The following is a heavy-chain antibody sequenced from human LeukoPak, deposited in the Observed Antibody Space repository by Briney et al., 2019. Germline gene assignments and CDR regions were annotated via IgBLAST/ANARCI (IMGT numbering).Heavy chain of an antibody. CDR1: GYTFTGYY. Sequence: ASVKVSCKASGYTFTGYYMHWVRQAPGQGLEWMGWINPNSGGTNYAQKFQGRVTMTRDTSISTAYMELSRLRSDDTAVYYCAKNVRGYSGFVRRTYYYSMDVCGKGTTVTVSS. CDR3: AKNVRGYSGFVRRTYYYSMDV. V-gene: IGHV1-2*02. J-gene: IGHJ6*03. CDR2: INPNSGGT. D-gene: IGHD5-12*01.